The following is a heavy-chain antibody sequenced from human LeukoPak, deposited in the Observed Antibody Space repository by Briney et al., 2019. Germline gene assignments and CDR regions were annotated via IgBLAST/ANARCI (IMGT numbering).Heavy chain of an antibody. Sequence: SETLSLTCTVSGGSISSANSYWNWIRQPAGKGLEWIGRIYTSGSTNYNPSLKSRVTMSVDTSKNQFSLKLSSVTAADTAVYYCARPRPTVTTMEYYFDYWGQGTLVTVSS. V-gene: IGHV4-61*02. CDR1: GGSISSANSY. CDR3: ARPRPTVTTMEYYFDY. D-gene: IGHD4-17*01. CDR2: IYTSGST. J-gene: IGHJ4*02.